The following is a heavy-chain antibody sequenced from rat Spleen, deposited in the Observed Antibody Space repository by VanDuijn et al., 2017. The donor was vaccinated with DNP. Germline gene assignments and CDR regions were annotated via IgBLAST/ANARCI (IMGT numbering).Heavy chain of an antibody. J-gene: IGHJ2*01. CDR3: ARWTRYFDY. V-gene: IGHV3-1*01. CDR2: ISYSGTT. D-gene: IGHD1-4*01. Sequence: EVQLQESGPGLVKPSQSLPLTCSVTGYSITSNYWGWIRQFPGNKMEYIGHISYSGTTNYNPSLRSRISITRDTSKNQFFLQLDSVTPEDTATYYCARWTRYFDYWGQGVMVTVSS. CDR1: GYSITSNY.